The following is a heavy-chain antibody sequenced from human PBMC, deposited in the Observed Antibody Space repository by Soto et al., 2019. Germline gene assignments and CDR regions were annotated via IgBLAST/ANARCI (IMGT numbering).Heavy chain of an antibody. Sequence: RLSCAACGLTFSTYEMHWDRQAPGKGLEWVSYIRGGGSPILYADSVKGRFTISRDNAKKSLYLQMNSLRAEDTAIYYCARKIFGTTYFDYWGQGALVTVSS. D-gene: IGHD1-7*01. V-gene: IGHV3-48*03. J-gene: IGHJ4*02. CDR2: IRGGGSPI. CDR1: GLTFSTYE. CDR3: ARKIFGTTYFDY.